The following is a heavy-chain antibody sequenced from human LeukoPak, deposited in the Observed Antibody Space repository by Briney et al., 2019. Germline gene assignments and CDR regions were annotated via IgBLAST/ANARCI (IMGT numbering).Heavy chain of an antibody. CDR3: ASQFRDYYDSSGYDY. D-gene: IGHD3-22*01. Sequence: SETLSLTCTVSGGSISSSSYYWGWIRQPPGKGLEWIGSIYYSGSTYYNPSLKSRVTISVDTSKNQFSLKLSSVTAADTAVYYCASQFRDYYDSSGYDYWGQGTLVTVSS. CDR2: IYYSGST. V-gene: IGHV4-39*07. J-gene: IGHJ4*02. CDR1: GGSISSSSYY.